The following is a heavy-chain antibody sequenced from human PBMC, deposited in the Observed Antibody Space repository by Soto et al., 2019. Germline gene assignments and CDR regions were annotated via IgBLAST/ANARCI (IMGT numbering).Heavy chain of an antibody. CDR1: GYSFTSYW. Sequence: GESLKISCKGSGYSFTSYWISWVRQMPGKGLEWMGRIDPSDSYTNYGPSFQGHVTISADKSISTAYLQWSSLKASDTAMYYCAVGFGLGYCSGGSCYPFDYWGQGTLVTVS. CDR3: AVGFGLGYCSGGSCYPFDY. J-gene: IGHJ4*02. CDR2: IDPSDSYT. V-gene: IGHV5-10-1*01. D-gene: IGHD2-15*01.